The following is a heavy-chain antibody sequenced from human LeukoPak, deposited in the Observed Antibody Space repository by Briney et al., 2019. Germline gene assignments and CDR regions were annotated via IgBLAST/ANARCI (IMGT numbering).Heavy chain of an antibody. D-gene: IGHD2-8*01. J-gene: IGHJ6*03. Sequence: GGSLRLSCTASGFTFSSYGMHWVRQAPGKGLEWVAFIRYDGSKKYYADSVKGRFTISRDNAKNTLYLQMNSLRAEDTAVYYCARDLATDCTNGVCYTYYYYYMDVWGKGTTVTVSS. V-gene: IGHV3-30*02. CDR2: IRYDGSKK. CDR3: ARDLATDCTNGVCYTYYYYYMDV. CDR1: GFTFSSYG.